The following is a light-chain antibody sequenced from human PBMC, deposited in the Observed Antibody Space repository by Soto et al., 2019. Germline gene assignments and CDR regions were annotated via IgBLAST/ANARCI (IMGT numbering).Light chain of an antibody. Sequence: QSVLTQPPSVSGAPGQRVTISCTGSSSNIGAGYDVHWYQQLPGTAPKLLIYGNSNRSSGVPDRFSGSKSGSSASLAITGVQAEAEADYYSRTYECRLRGRVSGGGT. V-gene: IGLV1-40*01. CDR1: SSNIGAGYD. CDR3: RTYECRLRGRV. CDR2: GNS. J-gene: IGLJ3*02.